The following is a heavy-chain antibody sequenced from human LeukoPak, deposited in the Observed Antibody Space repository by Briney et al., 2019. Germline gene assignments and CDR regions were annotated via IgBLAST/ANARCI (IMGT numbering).Heavy chain of an antibody. V-gene: IGHV1-2*02. CDR2: INPNSGGT. Sequence: ASVKVSCKASGYTFTGYYMHWVRQAPGQGLEWMGWINPNSGGTNYAQKFQGRVTMTRDTSISTAYMELSGLRSDDTAVYYCARGGHIVVVPAAGWFDPWGQGTLVTVSS. D-gene: IGHD2-2*01. J-gene: IGHJ5*02. CDR1: GYTFTGYY. CDR3: ARGGHIVVVPAAGWFDP.